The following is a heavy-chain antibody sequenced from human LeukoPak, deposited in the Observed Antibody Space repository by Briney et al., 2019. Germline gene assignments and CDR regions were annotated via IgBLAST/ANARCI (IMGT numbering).Heavy chain of an antibody. CDR1: GYTLTELS. J-gene: IGHJ4*02. CDR2: FDPEDGET. D-gene: IGHD5-18*01. V-gene: IGHV1-24*01. Sequence: ASVKVSCKVSGYTLTELSMHWVRQAPGKGLEWMGGFDPEDGETIYAQKFQGRVTMTEGTSTDTAYMELSSLRSEDTAVYYCPRGGDTAMGGSLEYWGQGTLVTVSS. CDR3: PRGGDTAMGGSLEY.